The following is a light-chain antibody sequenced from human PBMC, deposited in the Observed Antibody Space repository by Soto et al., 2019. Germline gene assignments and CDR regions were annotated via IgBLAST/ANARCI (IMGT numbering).Light chain of an antibody. CDR3: HVWDSSSDHYV. J-gene: IGLJ1*01. V-gene: IGLV3-21*02. Sequence: SYELPQPPSASVAPGQTARITCGGNNIGGKSVHWYQQKPGQAPVLVVYDDSDRPSGIPDRFSGSNSGDTATLTIRRVEAGDEADYYCHVWDSSSDHYVFGTGTKVTVL. CDR2: DDS. CDR1: NIGGKS.